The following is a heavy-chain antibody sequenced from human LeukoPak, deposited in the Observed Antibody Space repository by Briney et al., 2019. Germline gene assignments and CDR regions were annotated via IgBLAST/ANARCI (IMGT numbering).Heavy chain of an antibody. CDR1: GFTFSSYS. D-gene: IGHD6-19*01. CDR2: ISSSSSTI. V-gene: IGHV3-48*01. Sequence: PGGSLRLSCAASGFTFSSYSMTWVRQAPGKGLEWVSYISSSSSTIYYADSVKGRFTISRDSAKNSLYLQMNSLRGEYTAVYYCAREPRHPIAVAATWYFDLWGRGPLVTVSS. J-gene: IGHJ2*01. CDR3: AREPRHPIAVAATWYFDL.